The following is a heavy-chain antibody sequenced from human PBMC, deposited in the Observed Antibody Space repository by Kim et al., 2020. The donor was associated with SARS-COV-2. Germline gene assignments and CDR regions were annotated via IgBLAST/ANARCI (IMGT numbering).Heavy chain of an antibody. J-gene: IGHJ6*02. Sequence: SETLSLTCTVSGGSISSSSYYWGWIRQPPGKGLEWIGSIYYSGSTYYNPSLKSRVTISVDTSKNQFSLKLSSVTAADTAVYYCARVHLPGRIAAAVIFHYYYGMDVWGQGTTVTVSS. CDR2: IYYSGST. D-gene: IGHD6-13*01. V-gene: IGHV4-39*07. CDR1: GGSISSSSYY. CDR3: ARVHLPGRIAAAVIFHYYYGMDV.